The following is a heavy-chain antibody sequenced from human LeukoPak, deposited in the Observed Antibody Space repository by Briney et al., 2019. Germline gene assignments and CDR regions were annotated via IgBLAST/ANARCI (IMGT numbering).Heavy chain of an antibody. V-gene: IGHV1-58*02. CDR1: GFTFTSSA. CDR2: IVVGSGNT. D-gene: IGHD3-22*01. J-gene: IGHJ5*02. Sequence: ASVKVSCKASGFTFTSSAMQWVRQARGQRLEWIGWIVVGSGNTNYAQKFQERVTITRDMSTSTAYMELSSLRSEDTAVYYCAAVLATYYYDSSGYYSENNWFDPWAQGTLVTVSS. CDR3: AAVLATYYYDSSGYYSENNWFDP.